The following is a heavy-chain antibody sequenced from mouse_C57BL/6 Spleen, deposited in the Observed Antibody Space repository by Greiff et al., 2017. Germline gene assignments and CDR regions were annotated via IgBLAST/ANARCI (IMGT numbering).Heavy chain of an antibody. Sequence: VQLQQSGPGLVQPSQSLSITCKVSGFSLTSYGVHWVRQSPGKGLEWLGVIWSGGSTDYNAAFISRLSISKDNSKSQVFFKMNSLQADDTAIYYCARNNDYLYYFDYWGQGTTLTVSS. J-gene: IGHJ2*01. CDR1: GFSLTSYG. D-gene: IGHD2-4*01. V-gene: IGHV2-2*01. CDR2: IWSGGST. CDR3: ARNNDYLYYFDY.